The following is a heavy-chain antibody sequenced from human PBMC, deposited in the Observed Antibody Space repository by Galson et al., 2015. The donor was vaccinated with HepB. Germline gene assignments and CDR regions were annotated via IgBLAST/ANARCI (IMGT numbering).Heavy chain of an antibody. J-gene: IGHJ4*02. V-gene: IGHV3-30*18. CDR1: GFTFSGYG. D-gene: IGHD6-13*01. CDR2: ISYDGSNK. CDR3: AKDRRLGSSSWYEGGPNDY. Sequence: SLRLSCAASGFTFSGYGMHWVRQAPGKGLEWVAVISYDGSNKYYADSVKGRFTISRDNSKNTLYLQMNSLRAEDTAVYYCAKDRRLGSSSWYEGGPNDYWGQGTLVTVSS.